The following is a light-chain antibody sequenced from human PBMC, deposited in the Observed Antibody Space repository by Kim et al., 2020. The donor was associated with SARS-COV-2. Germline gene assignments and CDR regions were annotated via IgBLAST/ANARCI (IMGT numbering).Light chain of an antibody. V-gene: IGLV3-1*01. Sequence: SYELTQPPSVSVSPGQTASITCSGDELGDKYVSWYQQKPGQSPVVVIYQDDKRPSGTPERFSGSNSGTTATLTIRGTHALDEADYYCQAWYLTTYVFGPGTTVTVL. CDR2: QDD. CDR3: QAWYLTTYV. CDR1: ELGDKY. J-gene: IGLJ1*01.